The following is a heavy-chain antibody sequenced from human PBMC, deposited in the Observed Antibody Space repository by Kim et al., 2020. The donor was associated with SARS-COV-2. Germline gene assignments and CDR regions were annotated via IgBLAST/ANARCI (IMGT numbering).Heavy chain of an antibody. CDR2: INPSGGST. CDR1: GYTFTSYY. V-gene: IGHV1-46*01. Sequence: ASVKVSCKASGYTFTSYYMHWVRQAPGQGLEWMGIINPSGGSTSYAQKFQGRVTMTRDTSTSTVYMELSSLRSEDTAVYYCARDRGIAVVEGPNYYYYGMDVWGQGTTVTVSS. J-gene: IGHJ6*02. D-gene: IGHD6-19*01. CDR3: ARDRGIAVVEGPNYYYYGMDV.